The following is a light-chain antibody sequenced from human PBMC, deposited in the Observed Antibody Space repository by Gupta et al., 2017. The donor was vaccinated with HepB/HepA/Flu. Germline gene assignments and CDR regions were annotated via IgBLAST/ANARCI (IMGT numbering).Light chain of an antibody. CDR2: DDN. V-gene: IGLV1-40*01. CDR3: QSYDSSLSASV. Sequence: QSVLTQPPSVSGAPGQRVTISYTGSSSNIGAGYDVHWYQQLPGTAPRLLIYDDNNRPSGVPDRFSGSTAGTSASLAITGLQAEDESDYYCQSYDSSLSASVFGGGTKLTVL. J-gene: IGLJ3*02. CDR1: SSNIGAGYD.